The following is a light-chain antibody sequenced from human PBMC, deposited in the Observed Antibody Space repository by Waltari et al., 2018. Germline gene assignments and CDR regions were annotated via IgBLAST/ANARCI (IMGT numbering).Light chain of an antibody. CDR2: GAS. J-gene: IGKJ5*01. CDR1: QSINSK. CDR3: QQYDNWPPV. V-gene: IGKV3-15*01. Sequence: EIMMTQSPATLSVSPGERATLSCRASQSINSKVAWYQQKPGHTPRLLIYGASTRATGISARFSGSGSVTEFTLTIRSLQSEDVALYSCQQYDNWPPVFGQGTRLEIK.